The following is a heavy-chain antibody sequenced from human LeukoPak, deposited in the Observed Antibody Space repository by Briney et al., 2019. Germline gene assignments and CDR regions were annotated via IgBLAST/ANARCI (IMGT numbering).Heavy chain of an antibody. Sequence: SETLSLTCAVYGGSFSGYYWSWIRQPPGKGLEWIGYIYYSGSTNYNPSLKSRVTISVDTSKNQSSLKLSSVTAADTAVYYCARILWFGEPLFDYWGQGTLVTVCS. J-gene: IGHJ4*02. CDR3: ARILWFGEPLFDY. CDR1: GGSFSGYY. CDR2: IYYSGST. D-gene: IGHD3-10*01. V-gene: IGHV4-59*01.